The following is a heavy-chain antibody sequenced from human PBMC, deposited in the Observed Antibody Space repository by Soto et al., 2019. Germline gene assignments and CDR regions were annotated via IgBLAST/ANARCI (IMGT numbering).Heavy chain of an antibody. CDR3: AREPVPLGGDYGYFDY. CDR1: GGTFSSYA. V-gene: IGHV1-69*12. Sequence: QVQLVQSGAEVKKPGSSVKVSCKASGGTFSSYAISWVRQAPGQGLEWMGGIIPIFGTANYAQKFQGRVTITAAESTSTAYMELSSLRSEDTAVYYCAREPVPLGGDYGYFDYWGQGTLVTVSS. CDR2: IIPIFGTA. D-gene: IGHD4-17*01. J-gene: IGHJ4*02.